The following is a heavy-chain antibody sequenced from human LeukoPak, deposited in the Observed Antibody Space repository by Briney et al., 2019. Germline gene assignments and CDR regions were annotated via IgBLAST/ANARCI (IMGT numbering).Heavy chain of an antibody. Sequence: SETLSLTCTVSGGSISSSSYYWGWIRQPPGKGLEWIGSIYYGGSTYYNSSLKSRVTISVDISKNQFSLKVSSVTAADTAVYYCARDAGHQLSRRNYYAMDVWGQGTTVTVSS. CDR1: GGSISSSSYY. V-gene: IGHV4-39*07. CDR3: ARDAGHQLSRRNYYAMDV. J-gene: IGHJ6*02. CDR2: IYYGGST. D-gene: IGHD2-2*01.